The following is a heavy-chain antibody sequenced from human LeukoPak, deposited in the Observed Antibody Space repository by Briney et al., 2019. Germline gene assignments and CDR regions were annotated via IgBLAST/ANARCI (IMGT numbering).Heavy chain of an antibody. Sequence: PGGSLRLSCAASGFTFSSYWMSWVRQAPGKGLEWVANIKQDGSEKYYVDSVKGRFTISRDNAKNSLYLQMNSLRAEDTAVYYCARAKDLYYYDSSGYLYWGQGTLVTVSS. J-gene: IGHJ4*02. CDR3: ARAKDLYYYDSSGYLY. CDR1: GFTFSSYW. V-gene: IGHV3-7*01. CDR2: IKQDGSEK. D-gene: IGHD3-22*01.